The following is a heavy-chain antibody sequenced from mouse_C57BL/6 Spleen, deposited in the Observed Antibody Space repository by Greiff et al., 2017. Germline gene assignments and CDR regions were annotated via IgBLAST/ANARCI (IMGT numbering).Heavy chain of an antibody. CDR2: IRNKANGYTT. Sequence: EVKLVESGGGLVQPGGSLSLSCAASGFTFTDYYMSWVRQPPGKALEWLGFIRNKANGYTTEYSASVKGRFTISRDNSQSILYLQMNALRAEDSATYYCASLYYYGSSYGYFEVWGTGTTVTVAS. CDR3: ASLYYYGSSYGYFEV. V-gene: IGHV7-3*01. J-gene: IGHJ1*03. D-gene: IGHD1-1*01. CDR1: GFTFTDYY.